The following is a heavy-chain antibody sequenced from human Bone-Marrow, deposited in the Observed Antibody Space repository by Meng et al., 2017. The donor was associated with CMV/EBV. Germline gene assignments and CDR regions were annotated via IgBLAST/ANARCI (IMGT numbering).Heavy chain of an antibody. CDR1: GGTFSSYA. D-gene: IGHD1-7*01. Sequence: SVKVSCKASGGTFSSYAISWVRQAPGQGLEWMGGIIPIFGTANYAQKFQGRVTITTDESTSTAYMELSSLRSEDTAVYYCARDHPGITGTAGAWGQGTLVTVSS. CDR2: IIPIFGTA. V-gene: IGHV1-69*05. CDR3: ARDHPGITGTAGA. J-gene: IGHJ5*02.